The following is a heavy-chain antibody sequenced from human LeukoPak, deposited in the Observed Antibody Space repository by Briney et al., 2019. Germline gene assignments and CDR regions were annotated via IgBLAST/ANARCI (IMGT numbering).Heavy chain of an antibody. Sequence: ASVKFSCKASGYTFSMYNMHWVRQAPGQGLEWMGIINPSGGTSYAQKLQGRITMTRDTSTSTLYMELSSLRSEDRAVYYCAREGVAGTGLDYWGQGTLVTVSS. CDR1: GYTFSMYN. J-gene: IGHJ4*02. V-gene: IGHV1-46*01. CDR3: AREGVAGTGLDY. D-gene: IGHD6-13*01. CDR2: INPSGGT.